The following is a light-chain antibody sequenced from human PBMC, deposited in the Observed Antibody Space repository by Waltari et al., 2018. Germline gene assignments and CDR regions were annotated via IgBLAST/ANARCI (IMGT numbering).Light chain of an antibody. V-gene: IGKV1-5*03. CDR1: RSIRSY. CDR3: QQYSTNSLT. Sequence: DIQLTQSPSTLSASVGDRVTITCRASRSIRSYMAWYQQKPGKAPTILIHEASTLETGVPSTCSGSESGTEFTHTISSLQPDDVATYYCQQYSTNSLTFGGGTKVEIK. J-gene: IGKJ4*01. CDR2: EAS.